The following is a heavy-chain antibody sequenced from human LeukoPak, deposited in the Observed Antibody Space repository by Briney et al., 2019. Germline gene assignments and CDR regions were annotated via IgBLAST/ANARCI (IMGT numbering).Heavy chain of an antibody. CDR1: GGSFSGYY. J-gene: IGHJ5*02. D-gene: IGHD4-17*01. CDR2: INHSGST. Sequence: PSETLSLTCAVYGGSFSGYYWSWIRQPPGKGLEWIGEINHSGSTNYNPSLKSRVTISVDTSKNQFSLKLSSVTAADPAVYYCARGKTTVTTRWFDPWGQGTLVTVSS. CDR3: ARGKTTVTTRWFDP. V-gene: IGHV4-34*01.